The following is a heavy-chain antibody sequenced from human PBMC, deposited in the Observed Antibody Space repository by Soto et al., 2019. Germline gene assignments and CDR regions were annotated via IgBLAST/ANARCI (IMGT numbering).Heavy chain of an antibody. V-gene: IGHV1-18*01. CDR2: ISAYNGNT. D-gene: IGHD6-6*01. J-gene: IGHJ3*02. Sequence: ASVKVSCKASGYTFTSYGIIWVRQAPGQALEWMGWISAYNGNTNYAQKLQGRVTMTTDTSTSTAYMELRSLRSDDTAVYYCARVSIAASHDAFDIWGQGTMVTVSS. CDR3: ARVSIAASHDAFDI. CDR1: GYTFTSYG.